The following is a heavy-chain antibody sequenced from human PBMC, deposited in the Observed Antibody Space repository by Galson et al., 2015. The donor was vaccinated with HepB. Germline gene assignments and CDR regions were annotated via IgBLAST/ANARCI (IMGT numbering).Heavy chain of an antibody. CDR3: AKVVLVGSGYLTKNNWFDP. CDR1: GFTFGDYA. J-gene: IGHJ5*02. Sequence: SLRLSCAASGFTFGDYAMSWFRQAPGKGLEWVSAISGSGGSTYYADSVKGRFTISRDNSKNTLYLQMNSLRAEDTAVYYCAKVVLVGSGYLTKNNWFDPWGQGTLVTVSS. V-gene: IGHV3-23*01. CDR2: ISGSGGST. D-gene: IGHD3-3*01.